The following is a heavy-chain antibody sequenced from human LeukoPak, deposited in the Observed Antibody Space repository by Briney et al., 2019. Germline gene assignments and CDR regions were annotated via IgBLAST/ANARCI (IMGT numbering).Heavy chain of an antibody. D-gene: IGHD4-17*01. Sequence: ASVKVSCKAPGGTFYSYVISWVRQAPGQGLEWMGRIIPIFGTANYAQKFQGRVTITADKSTSTAYMELSSLRSDDTAVYYCVRDRGHDYGDYSDGFDIWGQGTMVTVSP. CDR3: VRDRGHDYGDYSDGFDI. J-gene: IGHJ3*02. CDR1: GGTFYSYV. CDR2: IIPIFGTA. V-gene: IGHV1-69*06.